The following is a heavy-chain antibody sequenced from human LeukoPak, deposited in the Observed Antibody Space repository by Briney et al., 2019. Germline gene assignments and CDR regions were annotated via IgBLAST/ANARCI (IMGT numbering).Heavy chain of an antibody. CDR2: IKSKSDGSTT. CDR3: TTGTHCSRSSCYECFDH. CDR1: GFTLSKAW. V-gene: IGHV3-15*01. Sequence: GGSLRLSCAASGFTLSKAWVSCVRQAPGEGVEWVGRIKSKSDGSTTDYAAPVKGRFTISGDDSKNTLYLQMNSLKTEDTAVYYCTTGTHCSRSSCYECFDHWGQGSLVTVSS. D-gene: IGHD2-2*01. J-gene: IGHJ4*02.